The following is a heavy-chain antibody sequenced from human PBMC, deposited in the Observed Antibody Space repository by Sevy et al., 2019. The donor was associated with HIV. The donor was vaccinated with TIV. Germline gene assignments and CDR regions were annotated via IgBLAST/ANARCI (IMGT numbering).Heavy chain of an antibody. J-gene: IGHJ5*02. V-gene: IGHV4-34*01. CDR1: GGSFSGYY. CDR2: INHSGST. CDR3: ARGKGYCSSTSCILGWFDP. Sequence: SETLSLTCAVYGGSFSGYYWSWIRQPPGKGLEWIGEINHSGSTNYNPSLKSRVTISVDTSKNQFSLKLSSVTAADTAVYYCARGKGYCSSTSCILGWFDPWGQRTLVTVSS. D-gene: IGHD2-2*01.